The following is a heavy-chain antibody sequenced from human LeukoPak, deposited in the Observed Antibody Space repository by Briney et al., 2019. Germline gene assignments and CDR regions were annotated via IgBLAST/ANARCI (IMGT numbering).Heavy chain of an antibody. CDR2: ISSSSSYI. V-gene: IGHV3-21*01. Sequence: PGGSLRLSCAASGFTFSSYSMNWVRQALGKGVEWVSSISSSSSYIYYAESVKDRFTNSKDNAKNSLYLQMNSLRAEDTAVYYCVYRGSWFDPWGQGTLVTVSS. CDR1: GFTFSSYS. D-gene: IGHD3-10*01. J-gene: IGHJ5*02. CDR3: VYRGSWFDP.